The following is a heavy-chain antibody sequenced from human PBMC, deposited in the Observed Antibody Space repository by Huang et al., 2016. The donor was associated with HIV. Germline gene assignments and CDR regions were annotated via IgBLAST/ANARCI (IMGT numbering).Heavy chain of an antibody. CDR3: AKGGSAAAVLDF. CDR2: ISYDGKTK. CDR1: GFTFSSYG. J-gene: IGHJ4*02. D-gene: IGHD6-13*01. V-gene: IGHV3-30*18. Sequence: QVPLVESGGGVVQPGRSLSISCAASGFTFSSYGMHWVRQAPGKGREWVAVISYDGKTKYYADSVKGRFSISRDNSKTTVYRQLNSLRVEDTAVYYCAKGGSAAAVLDFWGQGTLVTVSS.